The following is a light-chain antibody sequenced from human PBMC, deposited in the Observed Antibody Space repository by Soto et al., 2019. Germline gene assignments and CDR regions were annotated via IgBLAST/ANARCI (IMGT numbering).Light chain of an antibody. J-gene: IGKJ1*01. V-gene: IGKV1-5*01. CDR2: DAS. CDR3: QQYNTYSA. CDR1: QSVSNW. Sequence: DIQMTQSPSTLSASVGDRVTITCRASQSVSNWLAWYQQKRGKAPELLIYDASSLKSGVPSRFSGSGSGTEFTLTISSLQPDDFATDHCQQYNTYSAFGQGTKVEIK.